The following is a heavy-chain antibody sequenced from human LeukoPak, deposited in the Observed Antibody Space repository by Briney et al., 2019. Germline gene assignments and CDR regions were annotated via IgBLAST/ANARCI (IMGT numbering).Heavy chain of an antibody. V-gene: IGHV3-64D*09. J-gene: IGHJ4*02. D-gene: IGHD2-21*01. CDR3: VRLYGGHGDFDY. Sequence: GGSLRLSCAASGFSFSNYAMHWVRQAPGKGLERVSAISGNGGTTYYAETVKCRFTIYRDNSKNTLYLQMSSPRAEDTAVYDCVRLYGGHGDFDYWGQGKLVIVSS. CDR1: GFSFSNYA. CDR2: ISGNGGTT.